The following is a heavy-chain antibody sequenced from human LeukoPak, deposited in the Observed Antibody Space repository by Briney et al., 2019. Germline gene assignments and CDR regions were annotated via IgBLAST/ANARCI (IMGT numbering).Heavy chain of an antibody. CDR2: TYYRSKWYN. Sequence: SQTLSLTCAISGDSVSSNSAAWNWIRQSPTRGLEWLGRTYYRSKWYNDYAVSVKSRITVNPDTSKNQFSLQLNSVTPEDTAVYYCARVTAVAGVFDYWGQGTLVTVSS. D-gene: IGHD6-19*01. J-gene: IGHJ4*02. CDR1: GDSVSSNSAA. CDR3: ARVTAVAGVFDY. V-gene: IGHV6-1*01.